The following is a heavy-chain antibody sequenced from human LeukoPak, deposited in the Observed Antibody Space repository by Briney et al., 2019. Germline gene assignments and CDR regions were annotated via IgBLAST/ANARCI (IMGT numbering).Heavy chain of an antibody. Sequence: PGGSLRLLCAASGFTFSSYAMSWVRQAPGKGLEWVSAISGSGGSTYYADSVKGRFTISRDKSKNTLYLQMNSLRAEDTAVCYCAKNSSGYYLDYWAQGTLVTVSS. D-gene: IGHD3-22*01. CDR3: AKNSSGYYLDY. CDR2: ISGSGGST. CDR1: GFTFSSYA. V-gene: IGHV3-23*01. J-gene: IGHJ4*02.